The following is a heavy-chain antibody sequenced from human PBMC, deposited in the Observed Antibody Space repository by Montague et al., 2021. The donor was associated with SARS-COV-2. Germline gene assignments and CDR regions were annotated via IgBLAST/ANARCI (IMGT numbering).Heavy chain of an antibody. V-gene: IGHV4-59*02. CDR3: ARGLGYTSMFRFFDY. CDR2: MYNTGTS. Sequence: TLSLTCAISGGSASGYYWAWIRQPPGKGLEWIGYMYNTGTSNYNPSLKSRVSMSIDTSKNHFSLNLTSVAAADTGVYYCARGLGYTSMFRFFDYWGHGAQVTVSS. D-gene: IGHD2-2*02. CDR1: GGSASGYY. J-gene: IGHJ4*01.